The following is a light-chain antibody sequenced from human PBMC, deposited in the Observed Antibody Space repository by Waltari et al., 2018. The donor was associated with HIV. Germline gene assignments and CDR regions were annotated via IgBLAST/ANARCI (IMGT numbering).Light chain of an antibody. J-gene: IGLJ3*02. CDR1: SSNIGSNT. CDR2: TGN. Sequence: QSVLTQPPSASGTPGQRVSISCSGSSSNIGSNTVNWYQQLPGTAPKLLIYTGNQRPSGVPDPFSGSKSDTSASLAISGLQSEDGADYYCSTWDDGLDGPVFGGGTKLTVL. CDR3: STWDDGLDGPV. V-gene: IGLV1-44*01.